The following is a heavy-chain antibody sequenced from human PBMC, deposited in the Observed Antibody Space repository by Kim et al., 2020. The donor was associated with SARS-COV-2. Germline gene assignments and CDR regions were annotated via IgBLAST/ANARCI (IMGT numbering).Heavy chain of an antibody. Sequence: VSVRRRITITPDTSKNQFSLQLNSVTPEDTAVYYCARERDYGGNSADFDYWGQGTLVTVSS. J-gene: IGHJ4*02. V-gene: IGHV6-1*01. D-gene: IGHD4-17*01. CDR3: ARERDYGGNSADFDY.